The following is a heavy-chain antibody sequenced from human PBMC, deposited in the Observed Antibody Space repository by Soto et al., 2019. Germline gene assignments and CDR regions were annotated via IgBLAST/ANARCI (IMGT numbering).Heavy chain of an antibody. V-gene: IGHV3-23*01. CDR3: ASRRSYYFDY. D-gene: IGHD3-10*01. CDR1: GFTFSASA. Sequence: GGSLRLSCAASGFTFSASAMTWVRQTPGKGLEWVSGISGSGDSTYYADSVKGRFIISRDNSRNTLYLQMNSLRAEDTAVYYCASRRSYYFDYWGQGTLVTVSS. J-gene: IGHJ4*02. CDR2: ISGSGDST.